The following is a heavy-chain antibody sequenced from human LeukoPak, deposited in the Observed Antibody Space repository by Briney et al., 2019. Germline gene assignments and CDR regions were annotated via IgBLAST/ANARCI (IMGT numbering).Heavy chain of an antibody. CDR2: IYYSGST. CDR1: GDSISTSSPY. V-gene: IGHV4-39*02. D-gene: IGHD3-22*01. J-gene: IGHJ4*02. Sequence: SETLSLTCSVSGDSISTSSPYWGWIRQPPGKGLEWIGSIYYSGSTYYNTSLKSRVTISVDTSKNQFSLKLNSVTAADTAVYYCARERDQRYYYDSSGPVPYFDYWGQGTLVTVSS. CDR3: ARERDQRYYYDSSGPVPYFDY.